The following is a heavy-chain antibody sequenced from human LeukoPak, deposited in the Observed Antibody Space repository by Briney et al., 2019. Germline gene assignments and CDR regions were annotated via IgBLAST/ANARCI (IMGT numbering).Heavy chain of an antibody. V-gene: IGHV1-69*06. D-gene: IGHD3-10*01. CDR3: ARGAMVRGVIGYYYYGMDV. CDR2: IIPIFGTA. CDR1: GGTFSSYA. J-gene: IGHJ6*04. Sequence: GASVKVSCKASGGTFSSYAISWVGQAPGQGLEWMGGIIPIFGTANYAQKFQGRVTITADKSTSTAYMELSSLRSEDTAVYYCARGAMVRGVIGYYYYGMDVWGKGTTVTVSS.